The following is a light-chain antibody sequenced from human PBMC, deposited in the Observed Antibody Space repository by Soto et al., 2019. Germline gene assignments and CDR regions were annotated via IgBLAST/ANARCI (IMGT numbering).Light chain of an antibody. CDR1: SSDVGSYNY. J-gene: IGLJ2*01. CDR2: EVN. CDR3: TSYAGYNNPVV. V-gene: IGLV2-8*01. Sequence: QSVLPQPPSASGAPGQSVTISCTGTSSDVGSYNYVSWYQQHPDKAPKRMIYEVNKRPSGGPDRFSGSKSGNTASLTVSGPQAEDEADYYCTSYAGYNNPVVFGGGTQLTVL.